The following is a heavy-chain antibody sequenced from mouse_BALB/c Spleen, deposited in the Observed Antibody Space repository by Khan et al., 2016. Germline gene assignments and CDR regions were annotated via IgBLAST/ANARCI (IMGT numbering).Heavy chain of an antibody. V-gene: IGHV6-6*02. Sequence: VKLEESGGGLVQPGGSMKLSCVASGFTFSSCWMSWVRQSPEKGLEWVAEIRLKSDNYATHYAESVKGKFTISRDDSKSRLYLQMNSLRAEDTGIYYCTKDSWFAYWGQGTLVTVSA. CDR3: TKDSWFAY. CDR2: IRLKSDNYAT. J-gene: IGHJ3*01. CDR1: GFTFSSCW.